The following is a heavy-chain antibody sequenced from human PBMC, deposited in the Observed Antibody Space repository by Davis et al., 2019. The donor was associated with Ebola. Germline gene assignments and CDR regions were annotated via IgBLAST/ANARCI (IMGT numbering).Heavy chain of an antibody. V-gene: IGHV1-3*01. D-gene: IGHD1-26*01. J-gene: IGHJ4*02. CDR1: GYIFTSYA. Sequence: AASVKVSCKASGYIFTSYAMHWVRQAPGQRLEWMGWINAGNGNTKYSQKFQGRVTITRDTSASTAYMELRSLRSEDTAVYYCSVGGQDGGFDYWGQGTLVPVSS. CDR3: SVGGQDGGFDY. CDR2: INAGNGNT.